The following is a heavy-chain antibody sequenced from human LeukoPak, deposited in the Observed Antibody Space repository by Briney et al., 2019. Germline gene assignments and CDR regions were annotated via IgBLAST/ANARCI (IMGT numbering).Heavy chain of an antibody. D-gene: IGHD2-15*01. CDR1: GFSFSSYA. V-gene: IGHV3-23*01. CDR2: ISGSGGST. Sequence: GGSLRLSCAASGFSFSSYAMSWARQATGEGLEGVQAISGSGGSTYYADSVKGRFTISRDNSKNTLYLQMNSLRAEDTAVYYCAKADIVVVVAAIRFDYWGQGTLVTVSS. CDR3: AKADIVVVVAAIRFDY. J-gene: IGHJ4*02.